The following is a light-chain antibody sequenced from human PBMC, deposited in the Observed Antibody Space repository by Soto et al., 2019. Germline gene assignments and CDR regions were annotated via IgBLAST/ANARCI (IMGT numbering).Light chain of an antibody. V-gene: IGKV4-1*01. J-gene: IGKJ4*01. CDR1: QSVLYRSNNKNH. Sequence: DIVMTQSPDSLAVSLGERATINCKSSQSVLYRSNNKNHLAWYQQKPGQPPKLLIYWASTREYGVPDRFSGSGSGTDFTLTISSLQAEDVAVYYCQQYYTTPLTFGGGTKVEVK. CDR3: QQYYTTPLT. CDR2: WAS.